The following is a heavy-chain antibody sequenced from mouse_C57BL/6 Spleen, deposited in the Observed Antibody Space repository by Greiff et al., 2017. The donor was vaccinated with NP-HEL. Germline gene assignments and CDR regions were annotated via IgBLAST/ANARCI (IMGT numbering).Heavy chain of an antibody. CDR3: ARSDYGSSYWYFDV. CDR1: GFPLTSYA. J-gene: IGHJ1*03. CDR2: IWTGGGT. V-gene: IGHV2-9-1*01. D-gene: IGHD1-1*01. Sequence: QLVESGPGLVAPSQSLSITRTVSGFPLTSYAISWVRQPPGKGPEWVGVIWTGGGTNYNSALKSRLSISKDNSKSQVFLKMNSLQTDDTARYYCARSDYGSSYWYFDVWGTGTTVTVSS.